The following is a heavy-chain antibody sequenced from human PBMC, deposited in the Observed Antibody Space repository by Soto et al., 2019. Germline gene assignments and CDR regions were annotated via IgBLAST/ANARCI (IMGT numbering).Heavy chain of an antibody. J-gene: IGHJ6*02. CDR2: ISGSGNNI. D-gene: IGHD3-10*01. Sequence: GGFLRLSCTASGFTFSRYWMSWVRQAPGKGLEWVSAISGSGNNIYNADSVKGRFTISRDNSKNTLYLQMHSLRAEDTAVYYCAKDLWHRGVINGMDVWGQGTTVNVSS. V-gene: IGHV3-23*01. CDR3: AKDLWHRGVINGMDV. CDR1: GFTFSRYW.